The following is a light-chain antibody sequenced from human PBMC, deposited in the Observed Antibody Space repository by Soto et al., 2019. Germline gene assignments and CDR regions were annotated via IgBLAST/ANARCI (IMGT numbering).Light chain of an antibody. J-gene: IGKJ2*01. V-gene: IGKV3-11*01. CDR1: QSVSSY. Sequence: EIVLTQSPATLSLSPGERATLSCRASQSVSSYLAWYQQKPGQAPRLLIYDASNRATGIPARFSGSGSGTDFTLTISSLGPEDFAVYYCQQRSNWPPTLGQGTKLEIK. CDR2: DAS. CDR3: QQRSNWPPT.